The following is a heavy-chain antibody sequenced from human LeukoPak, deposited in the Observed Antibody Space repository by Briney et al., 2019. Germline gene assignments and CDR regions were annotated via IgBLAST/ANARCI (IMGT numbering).Heavy chain of an antibody. D-gene: IGHD6-6*01. V-gene: IGHV4-59*01. CDR1: GGSISAYY. CDR2: IHYSGTT. J-gene: IGHJ4*02. Sequence: PSETLSLTCTVSGGSISAYYWSWIRQPPGKGLERIGYIHYSGTTNYYPSLKSRVTIALDTSKNQFSLKLNSVTAADTAVYYCARFGTSSSRFFDQWGQGTLVTVSS. CDR3: ARFGTSSSRFFDQ.